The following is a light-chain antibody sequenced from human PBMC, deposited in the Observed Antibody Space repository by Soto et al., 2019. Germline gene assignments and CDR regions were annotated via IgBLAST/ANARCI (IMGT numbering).Light chain of an antibody. CDR3: HHYGSSPWT. J-gene: IGKJ1*01. CDR2: DAS. CDR1: QTVGNTY. Sequence: EIVLTQSPATLSLSPGERATLSCGASQTVGNTYLAWYHQKPGLAPRLLIYDASSRATGIPARFSGSGSGTDFTLTISRLEPEDFAVYSCHHYGSSPWTCGQGAKVEIK. V-gene: IGKV3D-20*01.